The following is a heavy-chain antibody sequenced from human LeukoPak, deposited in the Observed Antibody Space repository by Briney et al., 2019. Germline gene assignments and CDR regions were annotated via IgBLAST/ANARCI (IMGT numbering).Heavy chain of an antibody. CDR3: ARDLRNYYDSSGYYEEDY. J-gene: IGHJ4*02. CDR2: ISYDGSNK. D-gene: IGHD3-22*01. CDR1: GLTFSSYA. V-gene: IGHV3-30-3*01. Sequence: GSTQRLFRAASGLTFSSYAMHWVRHAPAKALEGVAVISYDGSNKYYADSVKGRFTNSRDNSKNTLYLQMNSLRAEDTAVYYCARDLRNYYDSSGYYEEDYWGQGTLVTVSS.